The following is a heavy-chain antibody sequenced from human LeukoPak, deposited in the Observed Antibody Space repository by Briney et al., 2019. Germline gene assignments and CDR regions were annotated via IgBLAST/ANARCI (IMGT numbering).Heavy chain of an antibody. CDR3: ARAKWELPYYFDY. CDR1: GGSISSGDYY. D-gene: IGHD1-26*01. V-gene: IGHV4-30-4*01. Sequence: SETLSLTCTVSGGSISSGDYYWSWIRQPPGKGLEWIGYIYYSGSTYYNPSLKSRVTISVATSKNQFSLKLSSVTAADTAVYYCARAKWELPYYFDYWGQGTLVTVSS. J-gene: IGHJ4*02. CDR2: IYYSGST.